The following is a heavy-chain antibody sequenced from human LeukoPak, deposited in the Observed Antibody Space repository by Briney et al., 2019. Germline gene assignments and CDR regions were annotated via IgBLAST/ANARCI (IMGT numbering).Heavy chain of an antibody. Sequence: SETLSLTCTVSGGSISSYYWSWIRQPPGKGLEWIGYIYSSGSTNYNPSLKSRVTISVETSKNQFSLKLSSVTAADTAVYYCARGLQSRSSGIRFDVFQIWGQGTMVTVSS. CDR1: GGSISSYY. CDR3: ARGLQSRSSGIRFDVFQI. V-gene: IGHV4-59*01. CDR2: IYSSGST. J-gene: IGHJ3*02. D-gene: IGHD6-6*01.